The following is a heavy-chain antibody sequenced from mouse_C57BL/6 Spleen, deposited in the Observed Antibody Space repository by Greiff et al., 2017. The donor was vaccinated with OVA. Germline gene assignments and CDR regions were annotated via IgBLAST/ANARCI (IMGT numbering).Heavy chain of an antibody. CDR1: GYAFTNYL. J-gene: IGHJ2*01. V-gene: IGHV1-54*01. D-gene: IGHD1-1*01. Sequence: VQGVESGAELVRPGTSVKVSCKASGYAFTNYLIEWVKQRPGQGLEWIGVINPGSGGTNYNEKFKGKATLTADKSSSTAYMQLSSLTSEDSAVYFCARTTTVVYFDYWGQGTTLTVSS. CDR3: ARTTTVVYFDY. CDR2: INPGSGGT.